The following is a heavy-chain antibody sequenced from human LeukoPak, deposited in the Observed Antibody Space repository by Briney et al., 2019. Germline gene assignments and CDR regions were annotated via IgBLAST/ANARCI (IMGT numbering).Heavy chain of an antibody. J-gene: IGHJ6*03. CDR3: ARVGESYDFWSGYYRSWYYYMDV. Sequence: GGSLRLSCAASGFTFSSYDMHWVRQAPGKGLEWVSSISSSSSYIYYADSVKGRFTISRDNAKNLLYLQMNSLRAEDTAVYYCARVGESYDFWSGYYRSWYYYMDVWGKGTTVTVSS. CDR2: ISSSSSYI. CDR1: GFTFSSYD. V-gene: IGHV3-21*01. D-gene: IGHD3-3*01.